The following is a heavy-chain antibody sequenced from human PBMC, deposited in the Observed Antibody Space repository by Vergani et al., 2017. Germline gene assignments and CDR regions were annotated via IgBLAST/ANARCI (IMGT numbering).Heavy chain of an antibody. CDR3: ARSNITGYSSGWYYFDY. CDR1: GFTFSSYA. CDR2: ISSNGGST. J-gene: IGHJ4*02. V-gene: IGHV3-64*07. Sequence: EVQLLESGGGLLQPGGSLRLSCAASGFTFSSYAMHWVRQAPGKGLEYVSAISSNGGSTYYADSVKGRFTISRDNSKNTLYLQMGSLRAEDMAVYYCARSNITGYSSGWYYFDYWGQGTLVTVSS. D-gene: IGHD6-19*01.